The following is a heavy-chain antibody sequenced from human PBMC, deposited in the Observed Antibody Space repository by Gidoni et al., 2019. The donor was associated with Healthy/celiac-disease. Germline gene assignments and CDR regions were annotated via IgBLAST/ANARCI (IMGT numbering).Heavy chain of an antibody. CDR1: GGSFSGYY. V-gene: IGHV4-34*01. D-gene: IGHD6-13*01. Sequence: QVQLQQWGAGLLKPSETLSLTCAVYGGSFSGYYWGWIRHPPGKGLEWIGEINHSGSTNYNPSLKSRVTISVDTSKNQFSLKLSSVTAADTAVYYCARGGGDSSSWPIPFQHWGQGTLVTVSS. CDR3: ARGGGDSSSWPIPFQH. CDR2: INHSGST. J-gene: IGHJ1*01.